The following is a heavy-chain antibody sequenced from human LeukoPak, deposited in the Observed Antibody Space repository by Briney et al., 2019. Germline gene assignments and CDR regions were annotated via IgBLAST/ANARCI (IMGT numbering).Heavy chain of an antibody. CDR3: ARDYVLHWFDP. J-gene: IGHJ5*02. CDR1: GGSISRCY. V-gene: IGHV4-4*07. CDR2: IYTSGNT. D-gene: IGHD3-16*01. Sequence: SETLSLTCIVSGGSISRCYWSWLRQPAGKGLEWIGRIYTSGNTNYNPSLTSRVTMSVDTSKNQFSLWLSSAPASDTAVYYCARDYVLHWFDPGGQGTLVTVSA.